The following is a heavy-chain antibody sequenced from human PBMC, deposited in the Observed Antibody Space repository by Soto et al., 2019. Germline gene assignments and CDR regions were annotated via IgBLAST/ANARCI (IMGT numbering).Heavy chain of an antibody. CDR2: ISGSGGST. CDR3: AKDLTVTTLSEGGFDY. D-gene: IGHD4-17*01. J-gene: IGHJ4*02. Sequence: GGSLRLSCAASGFTFSSYAMSWVRQAPGKGLEWVSAISGSGGSTYYADSVKGRFTISRDNSKNTLYLQMNSLRAEDTAVYYCAKDLTVTTLSEGGFDYWGQGTLVTVSS. CDR1: GFTFSSYA. V-gene: IGHV3-23*01.